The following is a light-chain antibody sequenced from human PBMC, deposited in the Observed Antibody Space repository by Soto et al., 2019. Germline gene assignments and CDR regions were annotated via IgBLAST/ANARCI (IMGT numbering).Light chain of an antibody. J-gene: IGKJ1*01. V-gene: IGKV1-8*01. Sequence: AIRMTQSPSSFSASTVDRVTITCRASQGISSYLAWYQQKPGKAPKLLIYAASTLQSGVPSRFSGSGSGTDVTLTISCLQSEDFATYYCQLYYSYPWTFGQGTKVDIK. CDR1: QGISSY. CDR3: QLYYSYPWT. CDR2: AAS.